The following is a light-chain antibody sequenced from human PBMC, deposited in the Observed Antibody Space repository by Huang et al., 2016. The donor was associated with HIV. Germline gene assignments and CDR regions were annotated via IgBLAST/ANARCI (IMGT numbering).Light chain of an antibody. Sequence: IQMTPSPSSLPAFVGDRVTITCRASQSITTYLNWYQQKIGESPKLLIYAASILQSGVPLRFGGSGSGTNFSLTITNLQSEDFAVYYCQQSYSIPWTFGQGTRVEI. CDR2: AAS. J-gene: IGKJ1*01. CDR3: QQSYSIPWT. V-gene: IGKV1-39*01. CDR1: QSITTY.